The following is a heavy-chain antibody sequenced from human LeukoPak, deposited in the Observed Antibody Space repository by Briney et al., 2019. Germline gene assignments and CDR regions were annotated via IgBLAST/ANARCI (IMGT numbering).Heavy chain of an antibody. CDR1: GFTFSSYA. CDR3: ARGVFRSWWVPAAMKDYYYGMDV. J-gene: IGHJ6*02. V-gene: IGHV3-30-3*01. Sequence: GGSLRLSCAASGFTFSSYAMHWVHQAPGNGLEWVAVISYDGSNKYYADSVKGRFTISRDNSKNTQYLQMNSLRAEDTAVYYCARGVFRSWWVPAAMKDYYYGMDVWGQGTTVTVSS. CDR2: ISYDGSNK. D-gene: IGHD2-2*01.